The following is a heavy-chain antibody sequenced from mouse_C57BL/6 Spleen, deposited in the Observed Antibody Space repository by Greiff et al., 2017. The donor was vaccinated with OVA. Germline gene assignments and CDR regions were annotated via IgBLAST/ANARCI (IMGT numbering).Heavy chain of an antibody. CDR1: GYTFTDYN. D-gene: IGHD2-3*01. Sequence: EVKLVESGPELVKPGASVKMSCKASGYTFTDYNMHWVKQSHGKSLEWIGYINPNNGGTSYNQKFKGKATLTVNKSSSTAYMELRSLTSEDSAVYYCAIDGYYSYYFDYWGQGTTLTVSS. J-gene: IGHJ2*01. CDR2: INPNNGGT. CDR3: AIDGYYSYYFDY. V-gene: IGHV1-22*01.